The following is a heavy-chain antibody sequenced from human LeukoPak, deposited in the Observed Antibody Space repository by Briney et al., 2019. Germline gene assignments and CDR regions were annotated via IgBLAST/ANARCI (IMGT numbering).Heavy chain of an antibody. CDR2: IYYSGST. CDR3: ASKGAYCSGGSCYGYFDY. CDR1: GGSISSYY. D-gene: IGHD2-15*01. Sequence: SETLSLTCTVSGGSISSYYWSWIRQPPGKGLEWIGYIYYSGSTNYNPSLKRRVTISVDTSKNQFSLKPSSVTAADTAMYYCASKGAYCSGGSCYGYFDYWGQGTLVTVSS. J-gene: IGHJ4*02. V-gene: IGHV4-59*08.